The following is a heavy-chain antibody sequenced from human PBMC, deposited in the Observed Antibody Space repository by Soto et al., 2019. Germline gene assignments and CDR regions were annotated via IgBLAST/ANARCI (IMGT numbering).Heavy chain of an antibody. CDR3: ARCRAGSGWQNWFDP. D-gene: IGHD6-19*01. J-gene: IGHJ5*02. Sequence: ASVKVSCKASGDTFASYAMHWVRQAPGQRLEWMGWINAGNGNTKYSQKFQGRVTITRDTSASTAYMELSSLRSEDTAVYYCARCRAGSGWQNWFDPWGQGTLVTVSS. V-gene: IGHV1-3*01. CDR2: INAGNGNT. CDR1: GDTFASYA.